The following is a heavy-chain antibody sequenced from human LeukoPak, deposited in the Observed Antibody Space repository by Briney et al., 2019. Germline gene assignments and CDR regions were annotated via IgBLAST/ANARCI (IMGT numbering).Heavy chain of an antibody. CDR1: GGTFSSYA. CDR3: ARADSSRQLVRY. V-gene: IGHV1-69*04. Sequence: ASVKVSCKASGGTFSSYAISWVRQAPGQGLEWMGRIIPILGIANYAQKFQGRVTITADKSTSTAYMELSSLRSGDTAVYYCARADSSRQLVRYWDQGTLVTVSS. CDR2: IIPILGIA. J-gene: IGHJ4*02. D-gene: IGHD6-13*01.